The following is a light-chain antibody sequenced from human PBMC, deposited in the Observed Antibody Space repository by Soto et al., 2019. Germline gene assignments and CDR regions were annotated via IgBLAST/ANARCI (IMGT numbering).Light chain of an antibody. CDR1: QGISSY. J-gene: IGKJ5*01. CDR3: QQVDSFPIT. Sequence: DIPLTQSPSFLSASVGDRVTITCRASQGISSYLAWYQQKPGKAPKLLIYAASTLQSGVPSRFSGSGSGTEFTLTISSLQPEDFATYHCQQVDSFPITFGQGTRLEIQ. CDR2: AAS. V-gene: IGKV1-9*01.